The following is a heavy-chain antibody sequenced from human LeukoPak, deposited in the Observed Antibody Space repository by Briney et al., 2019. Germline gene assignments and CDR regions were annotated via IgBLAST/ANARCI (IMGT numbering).Heavy chain of an antibody. D-gene: IGHD3-10*01. CDR1: GYTFTRYG. Sequence: ASVNVSCKASGYTFTRYGISWVRQAPGHGLEGMGWISAYIGKTNYAQKLQGRVTMTTDTSTSTAYMELRSLRSDDTAVYYCAGGGLYGSGSSWGQGTLVTVSS. V-gene: IGHV1-18*01. CDR2: ISAYIGKT. J-gene: IGHJ5*02. CDR3: AGGGLYGSGSS.